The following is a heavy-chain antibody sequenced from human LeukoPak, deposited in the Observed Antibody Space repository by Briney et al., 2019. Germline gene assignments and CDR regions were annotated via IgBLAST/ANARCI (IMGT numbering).Heavy chain of an antibody. CDR3: AKGDVHYDFWSGYHKTS. D-gene: IGHD3-3*01. Sequence: GGSLRLSCAASGFAFSSYGMHWVRQAPGKGLEWVAFIRYDGSNKYYADSVKGRFTISRDNSKNTLYLQMNSLRAEDTAVYYCAKGDVHYDFWSGYHKTSWGQGTLVTVSS. J-gene: IGHJ5*02. CDR2: IRYDGSNK. CDR1: GFAFSSYG. V-gene: IGHV3-30*02.